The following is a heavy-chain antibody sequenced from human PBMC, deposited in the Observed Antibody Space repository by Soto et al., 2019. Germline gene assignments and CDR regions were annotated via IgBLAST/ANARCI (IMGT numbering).Heavy chain of an antibody. CDR1: GYTLTGYY. D-gene: IGHD6-19*01. Sequence: APVKVFCKASGYTLTGYYMHWGRQAPGQGLEWMGWINPNSGGTNYAQKFQGWVTMTRDTSISTAYMELSRLRSDDTAVYYCARGSKQAVAYSFYWFDPWGQGTLVTVSS. CDR2: INPNSGGT. CDR3: ARGSKQAVAYSFYWFDP. V-gene: IGHV1-2*04. J-gene: IGHJ5*02.